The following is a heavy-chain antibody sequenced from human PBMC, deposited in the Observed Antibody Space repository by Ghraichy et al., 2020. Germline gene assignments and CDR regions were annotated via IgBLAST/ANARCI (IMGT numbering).Heavy chain of an antibody. V-gene: IGHV6-1*01. CDR3: ARGSQSTFDY. CDR1: GDTVSSNSVA. Sequence: SQTLSLTCVISGDTVSSNSVAWNWIRQSPSRGLEWLGRTYRRFESYNVYVESLRSRIVINVDTSKNQFSLQLNSVSPEDTAVYYCARGSQSTFDYWGQGTLVTVSS. J-gene: IGHJ4*02. D-gene: IGHD2/OR15-2a*01. CDR2: TYRRFESYN.